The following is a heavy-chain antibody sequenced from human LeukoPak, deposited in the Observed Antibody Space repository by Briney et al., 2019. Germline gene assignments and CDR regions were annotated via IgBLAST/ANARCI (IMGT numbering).Heavy chain of an antibody. V-gene: IGHV1-24*01. CDR2: FDPEDGET. D-gene: IGHD2-2*02. Sequence: ASVKVSCKVSGYTLTELSMHWVRQAPGKGLEWMGGFDPEDGETIYAQKFQGRVTMTEDTSTDTAYMELSSLRSEDTAVYYCARAGGQLLYWGYYYYGMDVWGQGTTVTVSS. J-gene: IGHJ6*02. CDR1: GYTLTELS. CDR3: ARAGGQLLYWGYYYYGMDV.